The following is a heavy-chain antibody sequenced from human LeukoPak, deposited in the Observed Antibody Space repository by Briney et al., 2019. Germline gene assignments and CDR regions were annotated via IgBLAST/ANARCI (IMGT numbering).Heavy chain of an antibody. Sequence: AGGSLRLSCAASGFTFSSYSMNWVRQAPGKGLEWVSSISSSTNYIYYAGSVKGRFTISRDNAKNSLYLQMNSLRAEDTAVYYCARAAGDSSGYYHESYYFDYWGQGTLVTVSS. V-gene: IGHV3-21*01. CDR2: ISSSTNYI. CDR1: GFTFSSYS. J-gene: IGHJ4*02. CDR3: ARAAGDSSGYYHESYYFDY. D-gene: IGHD3-22*01.